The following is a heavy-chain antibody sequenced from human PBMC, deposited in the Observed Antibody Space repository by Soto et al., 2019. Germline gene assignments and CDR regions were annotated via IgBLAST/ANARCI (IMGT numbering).Heavy chain of an antibody. CDR2: INPSGGST. J-gene: IGHJ6*02. Sequence: QVQLVQSGAEVKKPGASVKVSCKASGYTFTSYYMHWVRQAPGQGLEWMGIINPSGGSTSYAQKFQGRVTMTRDRSTSTVYMELSSLRSEDTAVYYCARLRYSSSGVDYYYYYGMDVWGQGTTVTVSS. CDR1: GYTFTSYY. CDR3: ARLRYSSSGVDYYYYYGMDV. D-gene: IGHD6-13*01. V-gene: IGHV1-46*01.